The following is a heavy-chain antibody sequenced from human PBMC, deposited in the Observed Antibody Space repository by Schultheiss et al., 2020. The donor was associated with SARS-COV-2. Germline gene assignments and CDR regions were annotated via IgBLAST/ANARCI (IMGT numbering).Heavy chain of an antibody. D-gene: IGHD3-3*01. J-gene: IGHJ4*02. CDR1: GGSISSYY. CDR2: IYTSGST. Sequence: SETLSLTCTVSGGSISSYYWSWIRQPAGKGLEWIGRIYTSGSTYYNPSLKSRVTISVDTSKNQFSLKLSSVTAADTAVYYCARGGRDDFWSEMGYFDYWGQGTLVTVSS. V-gene: IGHV4-4*07. CDR3: ARGGRDDFWSEMGYFDY.